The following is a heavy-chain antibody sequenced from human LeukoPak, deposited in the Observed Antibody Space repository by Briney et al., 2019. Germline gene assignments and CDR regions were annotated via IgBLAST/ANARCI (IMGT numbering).Heavy chain of an antibody. J-gene: IGHJ4*02. CDR1: GFTFSSYW. CDR3: ARDSAYYYDGSGLWYFDY. Sequence: GGSLRLSCAASGFTFSSYWMSWVRQAPGKGLEWVANIKQDGSEKYYVDSVKGRFTISRENAKNSLFLQMNSLRAEDTAVYYCARDSAYYYDGSGLWYFDYWGQGTLVTVSS. CDR2: IKQDGSEK. V-gene: IGHV3-7*01. D-gene: IGHD3-22*01.